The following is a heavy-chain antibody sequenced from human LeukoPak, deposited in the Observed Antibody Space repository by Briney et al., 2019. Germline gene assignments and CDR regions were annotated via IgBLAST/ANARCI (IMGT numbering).Heavy chain of an antibody. J-gene: IGHJ4*02. CDR1: GGTFSSYA. CDR3: AREHPAGYSPISIDY. CDR2: IIPIFGTA. D-gene: IGHD5-18*01. V-gene: IGHV1-69*05. Sequence: ASVKVSCKASGGTFSSYAISWVRQAPGQGLEWRGRIIPIFGTANYAQKFQGRVTITTDESTSTAYMELSSLRSEDTAVYYGAREHPAGYSPISIDYWGQGTLVTVSS.